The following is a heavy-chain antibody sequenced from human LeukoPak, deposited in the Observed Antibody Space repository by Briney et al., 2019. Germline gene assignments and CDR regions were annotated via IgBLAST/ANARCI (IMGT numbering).Heavy chain of an antibody. V-gene: IGHV1-18*01. CDR2: ISVYNDNT. J-gene: IGHJ6*03. CDR1: SFIFNNYG. CDR3: ARDGPGYSSGWYPGDYYMDV. D-gene: IGHD6-19*01. Sequence: ASVKVSCKASSFIFNNYGISWVRQAPGQGLEWMGWISVYNDNTKYSQNLQGRVTLTTDKSTNTAYMELRSLRSDDTAVYYCARDGPGYSSGWYPGDYYMDVWGKGTTVTVSS.